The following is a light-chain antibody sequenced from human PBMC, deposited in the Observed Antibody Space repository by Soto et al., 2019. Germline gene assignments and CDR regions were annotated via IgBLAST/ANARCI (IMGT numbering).Light chain of an antibody. CDR1: QSVSSTY. J-gene: IGKJ5*01. V-gene: IGKV3-20*01. CDR3: QQYDDSIT. Sequence: ETVLTQSPDTLSLSPGESATLSCRASQSVSSTYLAWYQQKPGRAPRLLLYGASNRATGIPDRFSGSGSGTDFTLTISRLEPEDFAVFYCQQYDDSITFGQGTRLEIE. CDR2: GAS.